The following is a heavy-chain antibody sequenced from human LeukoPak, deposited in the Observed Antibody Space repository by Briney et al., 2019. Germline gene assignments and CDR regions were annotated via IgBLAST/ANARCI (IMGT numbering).Heavy chain of an antibody. Sequence: GGSLRLSCAASGFTFSSYGMHWVRQAPGKGLEWVAVISYDGSNKYYADSVKGRFTISRDNSKNTLYLQMNSLRAEDTAVYYCHSWLLQPSLRINSRSCDYWGQGILVTVSS. CDR1: GFTFSSYG. CDR2: ISYDGSNK. CDR3: HSWLLQPSLRINSRSCDY. V-gene: IGHV3-30*03. D-gene: IGHD3-22*01. J-gene: IGHJ4*02.